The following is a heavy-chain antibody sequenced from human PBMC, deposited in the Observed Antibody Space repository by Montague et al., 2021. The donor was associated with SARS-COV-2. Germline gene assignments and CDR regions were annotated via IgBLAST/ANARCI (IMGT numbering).Heavy chain of an antibody. D-gene: IGHD3/OR15-3a*01. CDR1: GGSLSSGGYY. J-gene: IGHJ6*02. V-gene: IGHV4-31*03. CDR2: FYYSGST. Sequence: TLSLTCTVSGGSLSSGGYYWSWIRQLPGKGLEWLGYFYYSGSTYYNPSLKSRVFISADMSKNQFFLNVTSVTAADAAVYYCARDLGRTGYYYGLDVWGQGTTVTVSS. CDR3: ARDLGRTGYYYGLDV.